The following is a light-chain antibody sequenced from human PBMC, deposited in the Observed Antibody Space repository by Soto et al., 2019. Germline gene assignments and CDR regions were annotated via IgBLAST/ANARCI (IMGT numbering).Light chain of an antibody. V-gene: IGKV3-20*01. CDR1: QSVSSSY. J-gene: IGKJ4*01. CDR2: GAS. Sequence: EIVMRQSPATLSVSPVQRATLSCMASQSVSSSYLAWYQQQPGQAPRLLIYGASSRATGIPDRFSGSGSGTDFTLTIRRLEPEDFAVYYCQQYGSSPPNFGGGTKVDIK. CDR3: QQYGSSPPN.